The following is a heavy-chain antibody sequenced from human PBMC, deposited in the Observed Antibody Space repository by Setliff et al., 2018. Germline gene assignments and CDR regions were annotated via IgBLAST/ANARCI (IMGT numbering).Heavy chain of an antibody. V-gene: IGHV3-23*01. D-gene: IGHD3-10*01. CDR3: ASSSGWIPWIQH. CDR1: GFTFSNYA. J-gene: IGHJ1*01. Sequence: GGSLRLSCAVSGFTFSNYAMNWVRQAPGKGLEWVSFISGGGSRTYYADSVKGRVTISRDNSKNTLYLQMSSLRAEDTAIYYCASSSGWIPWIQHWGPGTLVTVSS. CDR2: ISGGGSRT.